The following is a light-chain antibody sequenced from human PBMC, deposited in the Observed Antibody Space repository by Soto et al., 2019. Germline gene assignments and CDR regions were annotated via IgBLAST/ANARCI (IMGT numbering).Light chain of an antibody. V-gene: IGKV3-20*01. CDR3: QQYGSSPPYT. CDR1: QRVTY. J-gene: IGKJ2*01. CDR2: GAS. Sequence: EIVLTQSPGTLSLSPGERATLSCRASQRVTYLAWYQQKPGQAPRVLIYGASSRATGIPDRFRGSGSGTDFTLTISRLEPEDFAVYYCQQYGSSPPYTFGQGTKLEIK.